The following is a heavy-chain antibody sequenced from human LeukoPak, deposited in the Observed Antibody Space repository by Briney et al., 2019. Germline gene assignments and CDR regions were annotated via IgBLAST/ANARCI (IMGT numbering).Heavy chain of an antibody. CDR3: ARGGVGLLIIPGWEYDYYGLDV. D-gene: IGHD3/OR15-3a*01. CDR2: ISSSGRYM. Sequence: GGSLRLSCAASEFTLNTYSTNWVRQAAGKGLEWVSSISSSGRYMYYADSVKGRFTISRDNAKNSLYLQMNSLGAEDTAVYYCARGGVGLLIIPGWEYDYYGLDVWGQGTTVTVSS. J-gene: IGHJ6*02. CDR1: EFTLNTYS. V-gene: IGHV3-21*06.